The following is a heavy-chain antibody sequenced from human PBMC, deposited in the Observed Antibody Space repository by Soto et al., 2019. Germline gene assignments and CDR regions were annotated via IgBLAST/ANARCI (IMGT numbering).Heavy chain of an antibody. CDR1: AYSFTSYW. V-gene: IGHV5-10-1*01. D-gene: IGHD3-22*01. Sequence: GASLKISCKGSAYSFTSYWISWVRQMPGKALEWMGRIDPSDSYTNYSPSFQGHVTISADKSISTAYLQWSSLKASDTAMYYCAVTYYYDSSGYYYGMDVWGQGTTVTVSS. J-gene: IGHJ6*02. CDR3: AVTYYYDSSGYYYGMDV. CDR2: IDPSDSYT.